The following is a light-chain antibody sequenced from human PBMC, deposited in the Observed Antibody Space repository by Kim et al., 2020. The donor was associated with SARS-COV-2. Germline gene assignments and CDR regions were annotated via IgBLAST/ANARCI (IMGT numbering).Light chain of an antibody. Sequence: EIVLTQSPATLSVSPGERATLSCRASQRVSSNLSAYQQHPGHAPRLLIYGASIRTTGIPASFSSSGSGTEFTITIISLQSEDFVVYYCQQYNNWSGYSFGQGTKLEIK. J-gene: IGKJ2*03. CDR2: GAS. V-gene: IGKV3D-15*01. CDR1: QRVSSN. CDR3: QQYNNWSGYS.